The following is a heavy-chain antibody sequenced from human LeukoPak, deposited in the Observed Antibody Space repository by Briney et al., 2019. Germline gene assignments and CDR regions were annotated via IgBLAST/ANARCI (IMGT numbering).Heavy chain of an antibody. V-gene: IGHV4-34*01. D-gene: IGHD1-26*01. CDR3: ARDLFTGAEDPEGSY. Sequence: SETLSLTCAVYGGSFSGYYWSWIRQPPGKGLEWIGEINHSGSTNYNPSLKSRVTISVDTSKNQFCLKLSSVTAADTAVYYCARDLFTGAEDPEGSYWGQGTLVTVSS. J-gene: IGHJ4*02. CDR2: INHSGST. CDR1: GGSFSGYY.